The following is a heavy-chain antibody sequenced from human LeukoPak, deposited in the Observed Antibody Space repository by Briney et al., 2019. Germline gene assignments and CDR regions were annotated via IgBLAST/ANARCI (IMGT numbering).Heavy chain of an antibody. V-gene: IGHV1-8*03. Sequence: ASVKVSCKASGDTFTGYYMHWVRQATGQGLEWMGWMNPNSGNTGYAQKFQGRVTITRNTSISTAYMELSSLRSEDTAVYYCARAATLGWFDPWGQGTLVTVSS. CDR3: ARAATLGWFDP. D-gene: IGHD2-15*01. CDR1: GDTFTGYY. J-gene: IGHJ5*02. CDR2: MNPNSGNT.